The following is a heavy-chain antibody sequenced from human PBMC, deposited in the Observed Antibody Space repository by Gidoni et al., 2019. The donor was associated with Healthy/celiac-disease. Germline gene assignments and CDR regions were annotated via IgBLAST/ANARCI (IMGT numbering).Heavy chain of an antibody. CDR2: ISSSGSTI. V-gene: IGHV3-48*03. CDR3: ARGGGAVAGAFDY. J-gene: IGHJ4*02. D-gene: IGHD6-19*01. Sequence: VKLVESGGGLVQPGGSLRLSCAASGFTFSSYEMNWVRQAPGKGLEWVSYISSSGSTIYYADSVKGRFTISRDNAKNSLYLQMNSLRAEDTAVYYCARGGGAVAGAFDYWGQGTLVTVSS. CDR1: GFTFSSYE.